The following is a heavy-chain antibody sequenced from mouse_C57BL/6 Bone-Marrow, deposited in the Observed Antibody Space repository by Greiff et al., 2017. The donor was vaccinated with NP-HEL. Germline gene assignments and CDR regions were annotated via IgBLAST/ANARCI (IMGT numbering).Heavy chain of an antibody. CDR2: IDPNSGGT. V-gene: IGHV1-72*01. CDR3: ARSYGPWFAY. Sequence: QVQLKQPGAELVKPGASVKLSCKASGCTFTSYWMHWVKQRPGRGLEWIGRIDPNSGGTKYNEKFKSKATLTVDKPSSTAYMQLSSLTSEDSAVYYCARSYGPWFAYWGQGTLVTVSA. D-gene: IGHD1-2*01. CDR1: GCTFTSYW. J-gene: IGHJ3*01.